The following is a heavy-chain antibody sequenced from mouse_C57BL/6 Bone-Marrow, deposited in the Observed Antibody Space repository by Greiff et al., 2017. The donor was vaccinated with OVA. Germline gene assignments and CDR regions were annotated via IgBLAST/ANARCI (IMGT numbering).Heavy chain of an antibody. J-gene: IGHJ3*01. CDR1: GFTFTDYY. Sequence: EVKLVESGGGLVQPGASLRLSCAASGFTFTDYYMSWVRQPPGKAPEWLALIRNNANGYTTEYTAYVKGRFTISRDNSQSILYLQMNTLRAEYSATYYCVKAPVNTWFAYWGQGTLVTVSA. CDR2: IRNNANGYTT. CDR3: VKAPVNTWFAY. V-gene: IGHV7-4*01.